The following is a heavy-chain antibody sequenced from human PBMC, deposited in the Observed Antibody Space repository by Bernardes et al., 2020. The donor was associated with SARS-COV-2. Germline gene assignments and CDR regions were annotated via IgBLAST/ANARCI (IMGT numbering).Heavy chain of an antibody. D-gene: IGHD2-15*01. CDR2: IDPSDSYA. CDR3: ARPLVSGSYYYYYGMDV. V-gene: IGHV5-10-1*01. CDR1: GYNFATYW. Sequence: GESLKISCKGSGYNFATYWITWVRQMPGKGLEWVGRIDPSDSYAIYSPSFQGHVTLSVDKSISTAYLQWSSLKASDTAVYYCARPLVSGSYYYYYGMDVWGQGTTVTVSS. J-gene: IGHJ6*02.